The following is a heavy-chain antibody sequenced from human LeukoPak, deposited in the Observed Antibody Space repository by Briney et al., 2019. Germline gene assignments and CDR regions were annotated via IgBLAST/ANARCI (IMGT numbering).Heavy chain of an antibody. CDR3: AREIAAAGTFYYYYMDV. J-gene: IGHJ6*03. Sequence: SETLSLTCTVSGGSISSYYWSWIRQPQGKGLEWIGYIYYSGSTNYNPSLKSRVTISVDTSKNQFSLKLSSVTAADTAVYYCAREIAAAGTFYYYYMDVWGKGTTVTVSS. V-gene: IGHV4-59*01. CDR1: GGSISSYY. CDR2: IYYSGST. D-gene: IGHD6-13*01.